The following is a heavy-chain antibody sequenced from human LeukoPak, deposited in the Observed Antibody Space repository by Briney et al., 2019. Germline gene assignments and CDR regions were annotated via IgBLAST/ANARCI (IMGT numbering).Heavy chain of an antibody. D-gene: IGHD1-26*01. CDR2: IKQDGSEK. J-gene: IGHJ4*02. CDR1: GLTFSSYW. CDR3: AREPRSGSYFDY. V-gene: IGHV3-7*01. Sequence: TGGSLRLSCAASGLTFSSYWMSWVRQAPGKGLEWVANIKQDGSEKYYVDSVKGRFTISRDNAKNSLYLQMNSLRAEDTAVYYCAREPRSGSYFDYWGQGTLVTVSS.